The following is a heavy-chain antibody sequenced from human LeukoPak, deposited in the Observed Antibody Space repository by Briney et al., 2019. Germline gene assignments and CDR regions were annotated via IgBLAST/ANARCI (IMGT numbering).Heavy chain of an antibody. D-gene: IGHD4-17*01. CDR1: GFTFSSYG. Sequence: HPGGSLRLSCAASGFTFSSYGMHWVRQAPGKGLEWVAVISYDGSNKYYADSVKGRFTISRDNSKNTLYLQMNSLRAEDTAVYYCAKRYGDYPDESYFDYWGQGTLVTVSS. J-gene: IGHJ4*02. CDR2: ISYDGSNK. V-gene: IGHV3-30*18. CDR3: AKRYGDYPDESYFDY.